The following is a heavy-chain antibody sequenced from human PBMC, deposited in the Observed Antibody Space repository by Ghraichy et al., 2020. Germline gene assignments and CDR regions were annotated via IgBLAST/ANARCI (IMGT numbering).Heavy chain of an antibody. CDR2: ISGSGGST. V-gene: IGHV3-23*01. D-gene: IGHD2-15*01. Sequence: GGSLRLSCAASGFTFSSYAMSWVRQAPGKGLEWVSAISGSGGSTYYADSVKGRFTISRDNSKNTLYLQMNSLRAEDTAVYYCAKLYGYCSGGSCYPEAFDPWGQGTLVTVSS. CDR3: AKLYGYCSGGSCYPEAFDP. J-gene: IGHJ5*02. CDR1: GFTFSSYA.